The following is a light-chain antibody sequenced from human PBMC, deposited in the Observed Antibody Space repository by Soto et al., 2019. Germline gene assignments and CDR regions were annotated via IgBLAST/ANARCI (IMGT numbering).Light chain of an antibody. Sequence: DIQMTQSPSSLSASVGDRVTITCRARQTISTYLNWYQQKTGRAPKLLIFAASRLQSGVPPRFSGSGSGTDFTLTISSLQPEDFATDFCQQGYSIPRTFCGGTKVDIK. CDR2: AAS. CDR1: QTISTY. J-gene: IGKJ4*01. CDR3: QQGYSIPRT. V-gene: IGKV1-39*01.